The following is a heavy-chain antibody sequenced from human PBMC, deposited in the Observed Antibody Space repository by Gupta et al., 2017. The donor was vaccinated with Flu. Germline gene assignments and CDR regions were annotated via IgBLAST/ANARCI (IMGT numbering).Heavy chain of an antibody. CDR2: IASDGSHK. CDR1: GLTFSRYG. Sequence: QMQLVESVGGVVQFGTSLRLSCAASGLTFSRYGLHWVRQVPGKGLEWVADIASDGSHKDYADSVRGRFTISRDNSKNTLSLEMDSLRVEDTAVYYCAKDGPWTASCPYYCYYMDVWGKGTTVTVSS. CDR3: AKDGPWTASCPYYCYYMDV. V-gene: IGHV3-30*18. D-gene: IGHD2-2*01. J-gene: IGHJ6*03.